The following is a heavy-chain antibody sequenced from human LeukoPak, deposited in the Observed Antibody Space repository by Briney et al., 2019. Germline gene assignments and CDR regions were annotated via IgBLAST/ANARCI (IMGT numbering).Heavy chain of an antibody. V-gene: IGHV3-21*01. Sequence: GGSLRLSCAASGFTFSSYSMNWVRQAPGKGLEWVSSISSSSSYIYYADSVKGRFTISRDNAKNSLYLQMNSLRAEDTAVYYCARRYGYVWGSYRLYYFDYWGQGTLVTVSS. CDR2: ISSSSSYI. CDR3: ARRYGYVWGSYRLYYFDY. CDR1: GFTFSSYS. D-gene: IGHD3-16*02. J-gene: IGHJ4*02.